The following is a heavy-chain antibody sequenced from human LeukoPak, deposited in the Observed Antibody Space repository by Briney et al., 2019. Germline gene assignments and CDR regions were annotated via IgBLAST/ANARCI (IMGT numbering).Heavy chain of an antibody. D-gene: IGHD3-3*01. J-gene: IGHJ6*02. Sequence: GGSLRLSCAASGFTFSSSAMHWVRQAPDKGLEWVAVISYDGSNKYYADSVKGRFTISRDNSKNTLYLQMNSLRAEDTAVYYCAKDLHYDFWSGYPIYGMDVWGQGTTVTVSS. V-gene: IGHV3-30-3*01. CDR1: GFTFSSSA. CDR3: AKDLHYDFWSGYPIYGMDV. CDR2: ISYDGSNK.